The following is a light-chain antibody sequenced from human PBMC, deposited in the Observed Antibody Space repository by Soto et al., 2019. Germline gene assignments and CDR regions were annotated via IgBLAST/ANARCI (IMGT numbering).Light chain of an antibody. V-gene: IGKV3-20*01. CDR2: DAS. CDR1: QSVYSSY. CDR3: QQYDSSSYT. J-gene: IGKJ2*01. Sequence: EIVLTQSPGTLSLSPGERATLSCRASQSVYSSYVAWYQQKPGQAPRLLIYDASGRATGIPDRFSGSGSGTDFTLTISRLEPEDFAVYYCQQYDSSSYTFGQGTKLEIK.